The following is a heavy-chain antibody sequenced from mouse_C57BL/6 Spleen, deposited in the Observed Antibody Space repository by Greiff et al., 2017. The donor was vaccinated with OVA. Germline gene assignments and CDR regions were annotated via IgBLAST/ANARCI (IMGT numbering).Heavy chain of an antibody. D-gene: IGHD1-1*02. Sequence: VQLQQPGAELVKPGASVKLSCKASGYTFTSYWMHWVKQRPGQGLEWIGMIHPNSGSTNYNEKFKSKATLTVDTSSSTAYMQLSSLTSEDSAVYDCAREGCYGAFAYWGQGTLVTVSA. CDR1: GYTFTSYW. CDR2: IHPNSGST. CDR3: AREGCYGAFAY. J-gene: IGHJ3*01. V-gene: IGHV1-64*01.